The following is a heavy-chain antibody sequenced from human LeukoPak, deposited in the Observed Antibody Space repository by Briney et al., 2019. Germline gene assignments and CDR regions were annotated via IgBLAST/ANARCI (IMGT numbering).Heavy chain of an antibody. J-gene: IGHJ3*02. CDR2: INHRGST. CDR1: GGSFSDYY. Sequence: SETLSLTCAVYGGSFSDYYWTWIRQPPGQRLEWIGEINHRGSTHYNPALKRRVTISVDTSKKQFSLELSSVTAADTAVYYCATYSTGFDSWGQGTVVTVSS. CDR3: ATYSTGFDS. D-gene: IGHD6-19*01. V-gene: IGHV4-34*01.